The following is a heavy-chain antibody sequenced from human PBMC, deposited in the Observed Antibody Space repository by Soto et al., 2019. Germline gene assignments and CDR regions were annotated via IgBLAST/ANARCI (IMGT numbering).Heavy chain of an antibody. Sequence: QVQLVESGGGVVQPGRSLRLSCAASGFSISRSAMHWVRQAPGKGLEWVAVIAYDGSNRWYADSAKGRFTISRDNSKNTVYLHMSSLRGEDTAVYYCARDLQAGTDNVNWFAAWGQGTLVTVSS. J-gene: IGHJ5*02. D-gene: IGHD1-1*01. CDR1: GFSISRSA. V-gene: IGHV3-30*04. CDR2: IAYDGSNR. CDR3: ARDLQAGTDNVNWFAA.